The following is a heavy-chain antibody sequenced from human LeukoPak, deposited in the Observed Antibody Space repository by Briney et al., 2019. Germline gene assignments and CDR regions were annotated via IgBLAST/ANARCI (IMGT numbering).Heavy chain of an antibody. J-gene: IGHJ5*02. CDR3: ARRSAAGSAAGFDP. V-gene: IGHV3-74*01. Sequence: PGGSLRLSCAASGFTFSSYWMHWVRQAPGKGLVWVSRINGDGSSTTYADSVKGRFTISRDNAKNTLYLQMNSLQAEDTAVYYCARRSAAGSAAGFDPWGQGTLATVSS. CDR2: INGDGSST. CDR1: GFTFSSYW. D-gene: IGHD6-13*01.